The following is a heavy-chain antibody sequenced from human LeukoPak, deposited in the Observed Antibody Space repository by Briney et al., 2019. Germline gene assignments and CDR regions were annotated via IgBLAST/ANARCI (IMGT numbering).Heavy chain of an antibody. V-gene: IGHV3-30-3*01. CDR1: GFTFSGYP. J-gene: IGHJ4*02. CDR3: ARDRAWNYFDY. CDR2: ISYDGSNK. Sequence: PGGSLRLSCAASGFTFSGYPIHWVRQAPGKGLEWVAVISYDGSNKYYADSVKGRFTISRDNSKNTLYLQMNSLRAEDTAVYYCARDRAWNYFDYWGQGTLVTVSS. D-gene: IGHD3-3*01.